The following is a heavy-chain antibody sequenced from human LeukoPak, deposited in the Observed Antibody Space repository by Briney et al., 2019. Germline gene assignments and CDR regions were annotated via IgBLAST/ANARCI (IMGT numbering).Heavy chain of an antibody. Sequence: SETLSLTCTVSGGSISSSSYYWGWIRQPPGKGLEWIGSINYSGSTYYNPSLKSRVTISVDRSKNQFSLKLSSVTAADTAVYYCARGLLNCSGGSCYIDYWGQGTLVTVSS. CDR3: ARGLLNCSGGSCYIDY. D-gene: IGHD2-15*01. V-gene: IGHV4-39*07. J-gene: IGHJ4*02. CDR1: GGSISSSSYY. CDR2: INYSGST.